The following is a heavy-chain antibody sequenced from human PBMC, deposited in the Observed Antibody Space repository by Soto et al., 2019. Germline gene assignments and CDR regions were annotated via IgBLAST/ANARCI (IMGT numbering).Heavy chain of an antibody. V-gene: IGHV1-2*02. CDR3: ARNMDYYYGRGSGNGHGV. Sequence: QVRLVQSGAEVKEPGDSVRVSCEASGYTFTAYPIHWVRQAPGQGLEWMGWINPKFGDTGYAQDFQGRVSMTSDMSISTVYMELIRLTSDDTAIYYCARNMDYYYGRGSGNGHGVWGQGTTVTVFS. CDR1: GYTFTAYP. J-gene: IGHJ6*02. CDR2: INPKFGDT. D-gene: IGHD3-10*02.